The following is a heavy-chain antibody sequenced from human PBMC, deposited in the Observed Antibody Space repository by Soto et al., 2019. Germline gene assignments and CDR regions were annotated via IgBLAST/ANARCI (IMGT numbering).Heavy chain of an antibody. J-gene: IGHJ4*01. Sequence: HPGGSLRLSCAASGFTFNDYSMHWVRQPAGKGLEWVSLVTRDGGSTSYVDSVKGRFTISRDNSKNSLYLQMNSLRAEDSALYYFVKKESSGCPTFDNRGQGTLVTISS. D-gene: IGHD6-19*01. V-gene: IGHV3-43*01. CDR3: VKKESSGCPTFDN. CDR2: VTRDGGST. CDR1: GFTFNDYS.